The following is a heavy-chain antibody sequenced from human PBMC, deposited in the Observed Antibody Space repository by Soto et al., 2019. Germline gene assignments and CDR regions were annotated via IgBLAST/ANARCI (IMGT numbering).Heavy chain of an antibody. J-gene: IGHJ5*02. CDR3: ARGYCVYATCNNWILNGLDP. D-gene: IGHD2-15*01. CDR1: GVTLSDYP. V-gene: IGHV1-69*01. Sequence: QVQLVQSGAEVKKPGSSVKVSCKASGVTLSDYPINWVRQAPGQGLEWMGGLLPIFGTTTYAQKFQGRLTITADESTNTADMELSDLRPEDTAIFYCARGYCVYATCNNWILNGLDPWGQGTLVTVSS. CDR2: LLPIFGTT.